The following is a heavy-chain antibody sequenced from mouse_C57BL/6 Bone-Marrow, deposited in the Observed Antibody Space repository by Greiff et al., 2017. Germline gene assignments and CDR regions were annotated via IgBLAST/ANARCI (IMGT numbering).Heavy chain of an antibody. CDR1: GYAFSSSW. V-gene: IGHV1-82*01. CDR2: IYPGDGDT. CDR3: ARGGYDAWFAY. Sequence: VKVVESGPELVKPGASVKISCKASGYAFSSSWMNWVKQRPGKGLEWIGRIYPGDGDTNYYGKFKGKATLTADKSSSTAYMQLSSLTSEDSAVYFCARGGYDAWFAYWGQGTLVTVSA. J-gene: IGHJ3*01. D-gene: IGHD2-2*01.